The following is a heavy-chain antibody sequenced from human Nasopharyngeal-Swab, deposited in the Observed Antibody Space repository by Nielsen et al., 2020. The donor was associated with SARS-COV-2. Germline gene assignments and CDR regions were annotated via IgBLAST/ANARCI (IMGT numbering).Heavy chain of an antibody. Sequence: ASVKVSCKASGYTFTGHYMHWVRQAPGQGLEWMGWINPNSGGTNYAQKFQGRVTMTRDTSISTAYMEMSRLRSDDTALYYCAREGEYSYGVPHFDYWGQGTLVTVSS. D-gene: IGHD5-18*01. CDR3: AREGEYSYGVPHFDY. V-gene: IGHV1-2*02. CDR2: INPNSGGT. J-gene: IGHJ4*02. CDR1: GYTFTGHY.